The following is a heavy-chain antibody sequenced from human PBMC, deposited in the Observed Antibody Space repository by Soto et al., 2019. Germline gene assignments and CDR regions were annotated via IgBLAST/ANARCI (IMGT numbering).Heavy chain of an antibody. J-gene: IGHJ4*02. V-gene: IGHV5-10-1*03. Sequence: EVQLVQSGAEVKKPGESLRISCKGSGYSFTSYWISWVRQMPGQGLEWMGRIDPSDSYTNYSPSFQGHVTISADKSISTAYLQWSSLKASDTAMYYCARNEESIAVAGTYVDYWGQGTLVTVAA. CDR3: ARNEESIAVAGTYVDY. CDR1: GYSFTSYW. CDR2: IDPSDSYT. D-gene: IGHD6-19*01.